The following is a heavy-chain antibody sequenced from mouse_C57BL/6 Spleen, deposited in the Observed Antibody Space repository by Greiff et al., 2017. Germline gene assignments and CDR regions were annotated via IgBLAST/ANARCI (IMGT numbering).Heavy chain of an antibody. D-gene: IGHD2-4*01. J-gene: IGHJ3*01. CDR3: ARHDSGLRLAY. CDR1: GFTFSSSG. V-gene: IGHV5-6*01. CDR2: ISSGGSYP. Sequence: EVQLQESGGDLVKPGGSLKLSCAASGFTFSSSGMSWVRQTPDKRLEWVATISSGGSYPSYPERVTGRFTITMDNAKNTLYLKMSSLKSEYTAMYYCARHDSGLRLAYWGQGTRVTVSA.